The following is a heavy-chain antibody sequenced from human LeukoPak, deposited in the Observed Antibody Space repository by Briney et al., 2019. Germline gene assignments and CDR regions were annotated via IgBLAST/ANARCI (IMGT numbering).Heavy chain of an antibody. CDR2: INPNSGDT. J-gene: IGHJ3*01. V-gene: IGHV1-2*02. CDR3: AREGTKWDACGL. D-gene: IGHD1-7*01. CDR1: GYTFTAYY. Sequence: ASVKVSCKASGYTFTAYYMHWVRQAPGQGLEWMGSINPNSGDTNYAQSFQGRVTMTRDTSISTAYMDLSRLKSDDTALYYCAREGTKWDACGLWGQGTMVTVSS.